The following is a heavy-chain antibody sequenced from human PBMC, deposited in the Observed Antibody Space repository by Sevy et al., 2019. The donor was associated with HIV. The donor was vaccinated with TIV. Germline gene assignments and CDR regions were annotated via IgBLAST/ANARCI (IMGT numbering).Heavy chain of an antibody. Sequence: GSLRLSCAASGFTFSTYWMSWVRQAPGKGLEWVANIKKDGSEKYYVDSVKGRFTISRDNAKNSLYLQMNSLRVEDTAVYYCARDCSSSNCLWGLDVWGQGTSVTVSS. J-gene: IGHJ6*02. V-gene: IGHV3-7*03. CDR2: IKKDGSEK. CDR1: GFTFSTYW. D-gene: IGHD2-2*01. CDR3: ARDCSSSNCLWGLDV.